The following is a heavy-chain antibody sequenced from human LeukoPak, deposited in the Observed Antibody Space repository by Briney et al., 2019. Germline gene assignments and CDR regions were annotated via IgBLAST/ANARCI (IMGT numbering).Heavy chain of an antibody. D-gene: IGHD6-19*01. V-gene: IGHV3-20*04. J-gene: IGHJ4*02. CDR3: ARVSVAAPDWGY. CDR2: IDWNGASA. CDR1: GVTFEDYG. Sequence: GGSLRLSCVASGVTFEDYGMSWVRQAPGKGLEWVSGIDWNGASAGYSDSVKGRFTISRDNSKNTLYLQMNSLRTEDTAIYYCARVSVAAPDWGYWGQGTLVTVSS.